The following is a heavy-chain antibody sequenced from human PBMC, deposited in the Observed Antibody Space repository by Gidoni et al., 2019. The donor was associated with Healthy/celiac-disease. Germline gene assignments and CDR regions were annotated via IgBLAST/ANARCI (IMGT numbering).Heavy chain of an antibody. Sequence: EVQLVESGGGLVQPGGSLRLSCAASGFTFISYDMHWVRQATGKGLEWVSAIGTAGDTYYPGSVKGRFTISRENAKNSLYLQMNSLRAGDTAVYYCARGISGYTPSDWFDPWGQGTLVTVSS. D-gene: IGHD3-22*01. CDR2: IGTAGDT. J-gene: IGHJ5*02. V-gene: IGHV3-13*01. CDR3: ARGISGYTPSDWFDP. CDR1: GFTFISYD.